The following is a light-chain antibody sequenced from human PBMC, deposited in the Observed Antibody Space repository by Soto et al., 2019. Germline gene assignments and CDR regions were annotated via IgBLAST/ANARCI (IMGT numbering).Light chain of an antibody. CDR1: SSDVCGYNY. J-gene: IGLJ1*01. CDR2: DVS. V-gene: IGLV2-11*01. Sequence: QSALTQPRSVSGSPGQSVTISCTGTSSDVCGYNYVSWYQQHPGKAPKLMIYDVSKRPSGVPDRFSGSKSGITASLTISGLQAEDEADYYCCSYAGSYYVFGTGTKLTVL. CDR3: CSYAGSYYV.